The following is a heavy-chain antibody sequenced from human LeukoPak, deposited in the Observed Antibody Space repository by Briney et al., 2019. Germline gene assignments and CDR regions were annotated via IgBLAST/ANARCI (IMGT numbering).Heavy chain of an antibody. CDR3: AREEHDYVWGSSRYYYYYGIDV. CDR2: LSFDGSNE. Sequence: GGSLRLSCAASGFTFSSYGMHWVRQSPGRGLEWVSFLSFDGSNEFYADYLKGRFTISRDNTKDTLYLQMDSLRAEDTALYYCAREEHDYVWGSSRYYYYYGIDVWGQGTTVTVSS. CDR1: GFTFSSYG. D-gene: IGHD3-16*02. J-gene: IGHJ6*02. V-gene: IGHV3-30*02.